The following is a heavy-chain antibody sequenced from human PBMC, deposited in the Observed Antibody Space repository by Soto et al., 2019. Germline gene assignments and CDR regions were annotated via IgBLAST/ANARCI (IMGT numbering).Heavy chain of an antibody. CDR3: ARGAAAGVDYGMDL. V-gene: IGHV4-4*07. CDR2: VYTSGGT. J-gene: IGHJ6*02. Sequence: SEPLSLTGTFSGGSIITYYWSWIRQPSGKGLEWIGRVYTSGGTNYNPSLKSRVTMSRDTSKKQFFLSLSSVTAADTAVYYCARGAAAGVDYGMDLWGQGTTVTVSS. CDR1: GGSIITYY. D-gene: IGHD6-13*01.